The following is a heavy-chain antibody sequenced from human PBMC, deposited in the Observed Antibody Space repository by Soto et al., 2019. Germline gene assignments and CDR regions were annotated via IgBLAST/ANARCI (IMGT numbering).Heavy chain of an antibody. CDR2: FSRSNGVA. V-gene: IGHV3-23*01. CDR1: GFTFSHYT. D-gene: IGHD2-15*01. CDR3: ANGGLHGSIDGGLSYFHH. J-gene: IGHJ4*02. Sequence: EVQMLESGGYLVQPGGSLRVSCASGFTFSHYTMAWVRQAPGKGLEWVSGFSRSNGVAYYADSVKGRFTISRDNSKNTVFLQMNSLRGEDTAVYYCANGGLHGSIDGGLSYFHHWDQGTVVTVSS.